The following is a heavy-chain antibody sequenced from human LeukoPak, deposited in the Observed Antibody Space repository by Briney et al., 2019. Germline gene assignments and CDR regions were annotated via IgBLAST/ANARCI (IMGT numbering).Heavy chain of an antibody. J-gene: IGHJ4*02. D-gene: IGHD3-10*01. CDR1: GFTFSSYS. CDR3: ARVGSGSSYRPFDY. CDR2: ISSSSSYI. Sequence: GGSLRLSCAASGFTFSSYSMNWVRQAPGKGLEWVSSISSSSSYIYYADSVKGRFTISRDNAKNSLYLQMNSLRAEDTAGYYCARVGSGSSYRPFDYWGQGTLVTVCS. V-gene: IGHV3-21*01.